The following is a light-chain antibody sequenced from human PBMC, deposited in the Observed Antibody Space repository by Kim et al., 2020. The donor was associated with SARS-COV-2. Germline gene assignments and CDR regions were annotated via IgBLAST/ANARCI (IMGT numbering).Light chain of an antibody. Sequence: LSPEERATHSCVASLSVSSSYLSWYQQKPGQAPRLLIYCAPPRATGIPARFSGSGSGTDFTLTISSLQPEDFAVYYCQQDYNLPYTFGQGTKLEI. V-gene: IGKV3D-7*01. CDR1: LSVSSSY. J-gene: IGKJ2*01. CDR3: QQDYNLPYT. CDR2: CAP.